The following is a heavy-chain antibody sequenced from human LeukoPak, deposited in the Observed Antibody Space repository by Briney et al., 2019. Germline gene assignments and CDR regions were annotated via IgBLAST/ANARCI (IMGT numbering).Heavy chain of an antibody. CDR3: ARDWSGYYTIDY. Sequence: PGGSLRLSCAASGFTFSSYSMNWVRQAPGKGLEWVSSISSSSSYIYYADSVKGRFTISRDNAKNSLYLQMNSLRAEDTAVYYCARDWSGYYTIDYWGQGTLVTVSS. CDR2: ISSSSSYI. CDR1: GFTFSSYS. V-gene: IGHV3-21*01. J-gene: IGHJ4*02. D-gene: IGHD3-3*01.